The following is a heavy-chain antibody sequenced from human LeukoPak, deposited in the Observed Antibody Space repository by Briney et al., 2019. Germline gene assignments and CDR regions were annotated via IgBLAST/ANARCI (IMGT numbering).Heavy chain of an antibody. J-gene: IGHJ4*02. CDR3: ARGVEMATIYDS. Sequence: SQTLSLTCTVSGGSISSGGYYWSWIRQHPGKGPECIGYIYYSGSTYYNPSLKSRVTISVDTSKNQFSLKLSSVTAADTAVYYCARGVEMATIYDSWGQGTLVTVSS. CDR1: GGSISSGGYY. CDR2: IYYSGST. D-gene: IGHD5-24*01. V-gene: IGHV4-31*03.